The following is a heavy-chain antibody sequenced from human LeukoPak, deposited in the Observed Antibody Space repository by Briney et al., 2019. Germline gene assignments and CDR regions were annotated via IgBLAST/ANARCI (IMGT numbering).Heavy chain of an antibody. J-gene: IGHJ4*02. Sequence: PGGSLRLSCAASRFIFSKFWMHWVRQAPGKGLVWVSRINSDGSSTSYADSVKGRFTISRDNAKNTLYLQMNSLRAEDTAVYYCARDASSGYYHTPIYYFDYWGQGTLVTVSS. CDR1: RFIFSKFW. CDR2: INSDGSST. V-gene: IGHV3-74*01. CDR3: ARDASSGYYHTPIYYFDY. D-gene: IGHD3-22*01.